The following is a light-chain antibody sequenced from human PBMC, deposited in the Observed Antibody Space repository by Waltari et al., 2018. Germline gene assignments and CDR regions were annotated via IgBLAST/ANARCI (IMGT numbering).Light chain of an antibody. CDR2: WSS. Sequence: DIVMTQSPDSLAVSLGERATINCKSSQSVLYSSNNKNYLAWFQQRPGQPPKLLIYWSSTRESGVPDRFSAGGSGTDFTLTISSLQAEDVAVYYCLQYYNTPQTFGQGTRVEIK. J-gene: IGKJ1*01. CDR1: QSVLYSSNNKNY. V-gene: IGKV4-1*01. CDR3: LQYYNTPQT.